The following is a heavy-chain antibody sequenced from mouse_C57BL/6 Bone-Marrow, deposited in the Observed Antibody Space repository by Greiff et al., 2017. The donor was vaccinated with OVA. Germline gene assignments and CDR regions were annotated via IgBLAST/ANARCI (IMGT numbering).Heavy chain of an antibody. CDR3: ARADGYYAYFDY. D-gene: IGHD2-3*01. V-gene: IGHV5-4*03. Sequence: DVMLVESGGGLVKPGGSLKLSCAASGFTFSSYAMSWVRQTPEKRLEWVATISDGGSYTYYPDNVKGRFTISRDNAKNNLYLQMSHLKSEDTAMYYCARADGYYAYFDYWGQGTTLTVSS. CDR2: ISDGGSYT. J-gene: IGHJ2*01. CDR1: GFTFSSYA.